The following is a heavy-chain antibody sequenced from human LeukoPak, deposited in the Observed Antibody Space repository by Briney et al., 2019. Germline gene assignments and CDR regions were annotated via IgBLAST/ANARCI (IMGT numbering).Heavy chain of an antibody. CDR2: IYDRGPA. V-gene: IGHV4-30-2*01. CDR1: GGAITSGGYS. D-gene: IGHD1-1*01. CDR3: ARGTRWYFDL. Sequence: PSQTLSLTCTVSGGAITSGGYSWHWIRQPPGKGLEWIGCIYDRGPAYYNPSLKSRVTISVDTSKNQFSLKLSSVTAADTAVYYCARGTRWYFDLWGRGTLVTVSS. J-gene: IGHJ2*01.